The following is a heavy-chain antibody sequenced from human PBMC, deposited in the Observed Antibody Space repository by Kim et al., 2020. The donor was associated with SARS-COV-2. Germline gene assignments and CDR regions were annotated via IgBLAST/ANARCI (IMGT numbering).Heavy chain of an antibody. Sequence: SETLSLTCTVSGGSVSSGSYYWSWIRQPPGKGLEWIGYIYYSGSTNYNPSLKSRVTISVDTSKNQFSLKLSSVTAADTAVYYCGGYGSGSLLFDYWGQGTLVTVSS. J-gene: IGHJ4*02. CDR3: GGYGSGSLLFDY. D-gene: IGHD3-10*01. CDR1: GGSVSSGSYY. CDR2: IYYSGST. V-gene: IGHV4-61*01.